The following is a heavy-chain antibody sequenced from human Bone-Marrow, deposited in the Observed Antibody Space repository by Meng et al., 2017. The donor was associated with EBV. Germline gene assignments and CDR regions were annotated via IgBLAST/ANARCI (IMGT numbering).Heavy chain of an antibody. D-gene: IGHD3-3*01. CDR3: ARGGIFGVAIFDY. CDR1: GGSFSGYY. J-gene: IGHJ4*02. CDR2: INHSGST. V-gene: IGHV4-34*01. Sequence: LQLQHGCACLLTASVTLSLTCAVYGGSFSGYYWSWIRQPPGKGLEWIGEINHSGSTNDNPSLKGRVTISVDTSKYQFSLKLSSVSAADTAAYYCARGGIFGVAIFDYWGQGTLVTVAS.